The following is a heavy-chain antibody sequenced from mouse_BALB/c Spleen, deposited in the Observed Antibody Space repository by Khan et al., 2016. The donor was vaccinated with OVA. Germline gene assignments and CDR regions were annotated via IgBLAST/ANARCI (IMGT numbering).Heavy chain of an antibody. V-gene: IGHV1-7*01. J-gene: IGHJ3*01. CDR1: GYTFTTYW. CDR2: INPSTGYT. D-gene: IGHD2-12*01. CDR3: TRRGLYVIFDY. Sequence: VQQQQSGAELAQPGASVKMSCQTSGYTFTTYWMHWVKQRPGQGLEWIGYINPSTGYTEYNQRFKDKATLTTDKSSSTAYIQLSRLTSEDSAVYYCTRRGLYVIFDYWGQGTLVTVSA.